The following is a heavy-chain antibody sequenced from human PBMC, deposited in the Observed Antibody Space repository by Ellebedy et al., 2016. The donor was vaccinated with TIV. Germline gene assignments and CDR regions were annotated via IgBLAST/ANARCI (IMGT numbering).Heavy chain of an antibody. J-gene: IGHJ4*02. V-gene: IGHV1-46*04. CDR1: GYTFTGYH. Sequence: ASVKVSCKASGYTFTGYHVDWVRQAPGKGLEWMGMINPSGGSTKYTQKLQGRVTMTRDKSTTTVYMELSSLRSEDTAVYYCATEEKAAAGSFDYWGQGTLVTVSS. D-gene: IGHD6-13*01. CDR3: ATEEKAAAGSFDY. CDR2: INPSGGST.